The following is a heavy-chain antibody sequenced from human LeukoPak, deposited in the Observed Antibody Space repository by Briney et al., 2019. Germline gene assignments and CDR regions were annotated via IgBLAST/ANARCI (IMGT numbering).Heavy chain of an antibody. V-gene: IGHV5-51*01. J-gene: IGHJ5*02. CDR3: ALPVRSGRGNGLDP. CDR1: GYSITTYW. Sequence: TGESLKISCKGSGYSITTYWIVWLRQMPGKGLEWMGMIYPGDFDTKYSPPFQGQVTISVDRSITTAYLQWSSLKASDTAMYYSALPVRSGRGNGLDPWGQGTLVTVSS. CDR2: IYPGDFDT. D-gene: IGHD3-10*01.